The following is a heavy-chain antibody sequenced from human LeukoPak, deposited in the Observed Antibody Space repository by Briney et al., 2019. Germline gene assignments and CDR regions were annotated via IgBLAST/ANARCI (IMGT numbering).Heavy chain of an antibody. Sequence: GGSLRLSCGVSGFTFSSYGMNWLRQAPGKGLEWVSFISSGSRSIYYADSVKGRFTISRDNAKNSLYLQMNSLRTEDTAVYYCARDNYDYGDYYFDYWGQGTLVTVS. CDR3: ARDNYDYGDYYFDY. V-gene: IGHV3-21*01. J-gene: IGHJ4*02. CDR2: ISSGSRSI. D-gene: IGHD4-17*01. CDR1: GFTFSSYG.